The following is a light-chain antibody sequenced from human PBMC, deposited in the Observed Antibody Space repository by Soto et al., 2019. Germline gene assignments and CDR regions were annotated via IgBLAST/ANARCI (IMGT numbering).Light chain of an antibody. CDR2: KES. V-gene: IGKV1-5*03. CDR3: QQYNSPWT. CDR1: QSISSW. Sequence: DIQMTQSPSTLSASVGDRVTITCRASQSISSWLAWYQQKPGKAPKLLIYKESSLESGVPSRFSGSGSGTEFTLTISSLQPDDFAPYYFQQYNSPWTFGQGTNVEIK. J-gene: IGKJ1*01.